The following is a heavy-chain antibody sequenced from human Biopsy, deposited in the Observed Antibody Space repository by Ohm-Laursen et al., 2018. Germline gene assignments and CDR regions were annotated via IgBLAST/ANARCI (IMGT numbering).Heavy chain of an antibody. CDR3: GRREVVITHDAFDT. D-gene: IGHD3-22*01. J-gene: IGHJ3*02. V-gene: IGHV4-34*01. CDR2: ISHTGST. Sequence: SQTLSLTCAVYNVSFSSFYWSWIRQPPGKGLEWIGEISHTGSTKFNPPLKSRVFMSVDTSGTLFSLSLNSAAAADTAVYYCGRREVVITHDAFDTWGQGTMVTVSS. CDR1: NVSFSSFY.